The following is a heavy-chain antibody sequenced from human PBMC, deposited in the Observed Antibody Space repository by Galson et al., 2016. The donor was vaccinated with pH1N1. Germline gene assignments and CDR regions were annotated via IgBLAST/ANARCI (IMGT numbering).Heavy chain of an antibody. Sequence: SVKVSCKASESIFNKYAISWVRQAPGHGLEWMGGIIAVFKTTNYAQKFQGRVTITTDESTSIVYMELRSLRSEDTAIYYCARSPFYYNSYMDVWGKGTTVTVSS. CDR1: ESIFNKYA. J-gene: IGHJ6*03. CDR3: ARSPFYYNSYMDV. CDR2: IIAVFKTT. V-gene: IGHV1-69*05.